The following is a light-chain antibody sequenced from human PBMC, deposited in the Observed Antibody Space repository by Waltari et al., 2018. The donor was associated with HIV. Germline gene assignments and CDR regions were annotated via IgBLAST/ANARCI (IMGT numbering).Light chain of an antibody. V-gene: IGLV2-14*03. CDR2: DVD. Sequence: SAVTQPASVSGLPGQSITISCTGDASDFALYNFVSWYQQHPGKLPRLIVYDVDSRASGISARFYGSKSGHTASLNISGLRAEDEADYYCASFTDDNTLLFGGGTKVTVL. CDR1: ASDFALYNF. CDR3: ASFTDDNTLL. J-gene: IGLJ3*02.